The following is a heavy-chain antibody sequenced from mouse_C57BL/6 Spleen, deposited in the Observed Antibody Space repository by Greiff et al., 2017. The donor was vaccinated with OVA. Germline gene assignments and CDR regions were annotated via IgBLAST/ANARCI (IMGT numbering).Heavy chain of an antibody. CDR2: IYPGDGDT. Sequence: VQLQQSGPELVKPGASVKISCKASGYAFSSSWMNWVKQRPGKGLEWIGRIYPGDGDTNYNGKFKGKATLTADKSSSTAYMQLSSLTSEDSAVYFCARKDGSSYCYAMDYWGQGTSVTVCS. CDR1: GYAFSSSW. J-gene: IGHJ4*01. V-gene: IGHV1-82*01. CDR3: ARKDGSSYCYAMDY. D-gene: IGHD1-1*01.